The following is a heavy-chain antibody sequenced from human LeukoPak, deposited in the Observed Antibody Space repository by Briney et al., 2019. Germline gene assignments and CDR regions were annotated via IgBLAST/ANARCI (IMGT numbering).Heavy chain of an antibody. Sequence: ASVNVSCKASGYTFTGYYMHWVRQAPGQGLEWMGWISAYNGNTNYAQKLQGRVTMTTDTSTSTAYMELRSLRSDDTAVYYCARDYGDSEHLDYWGQGTLVTVSS. CDR3: ARDYGDSEHLDY. J-gene: IGHJ4*02. CDR1: GYTFTGYY. CDR2: ISAYNGNT. D-gene: IGHD4-17*01. V-gene: IGHV1-18*04.